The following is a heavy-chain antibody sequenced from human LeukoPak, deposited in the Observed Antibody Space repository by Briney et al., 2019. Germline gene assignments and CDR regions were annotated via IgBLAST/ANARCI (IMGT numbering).Heavy chain of an antibody. V-gene: IGHV3-9*01. J-gene: IGHJ4*02. Sequence: GRSLRLSCAASGFTFDDYAMHWVRQAPGKGLEWVSGIIWNSGSIGYADSVKGRFTISRDNSKNTLYLQMNSLRAEDTAVYYCASLADVDTAMVTVFGQSNDYWGQGTLVTVSS. CDR2: IIWNSGSI. D-gene: IGHD5-18*01. CDR3: ASLADVDTAMVTVFGQSNDY. CDR1: GFTFDDYA.